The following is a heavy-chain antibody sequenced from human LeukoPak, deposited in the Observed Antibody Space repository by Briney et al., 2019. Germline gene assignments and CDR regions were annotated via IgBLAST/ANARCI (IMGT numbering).Heavy chain of an antibody. Sequence: SETLSLTCTVSGGSVSSGSYYWSWIRQPPGKGLEWIGYIYYSGSTNYNPSLKSRVTISVDTSKNQFSLKLSSVTAAATAVYYCARGGSTGTYYDFWSGYYLFDHWGQGTLVTVSS. CDR3: ARGGSTGTYYDFWSGYYLFDH. CDR2: IYYSGST. CDR1: GGSVSSGSYY. J-gene: IGHJ5*02. D-gene: IGHD3-3*01. V-gene: IGHV4-61*01.